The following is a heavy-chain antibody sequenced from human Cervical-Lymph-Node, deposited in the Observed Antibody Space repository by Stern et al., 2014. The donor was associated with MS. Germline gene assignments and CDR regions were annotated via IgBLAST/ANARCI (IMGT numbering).Heavy chain of an antibody. CDR3: AIPGYTYGYGGYHYALDV. Sequence: QVQLVESGGGVVQPGRSLTLSCAGSGFNLSNYGMHWVRQAPGEGPAWVAVISYGGNFEDYADSVKGRFNISRDNSKNTLYLQMNSLRAEDTAVYYCAIPGYTYGYGGYHYALDVWGQGTTVTVSS. J-gene: IGHJ6*02. CDR2: ISYGGNFE. V-gene: IGHV3-30*01. CDR1: GFNLSNYG. D-gene: IGHD5-18*01.